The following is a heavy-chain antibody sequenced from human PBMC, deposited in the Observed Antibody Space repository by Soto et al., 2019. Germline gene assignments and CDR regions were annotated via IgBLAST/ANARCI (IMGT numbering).Heavy chain of an antibody. Sequence: PSETLSLTCTVSGVSISSTDYYWSWIRQPPGKGLEWIGYIFNAEGTSYNPSLKSRLTISADTSKNQFSLKLFSVTAADTAVYYCARGTPLDFWGQGTLVTVSS. J-gene: IGHJ4*02. CDR3: ARGTPLDF. CDR1: GVSISSTDYY. V-gene: IGHV4-30-4*01. CDR2: IFNAEGT.